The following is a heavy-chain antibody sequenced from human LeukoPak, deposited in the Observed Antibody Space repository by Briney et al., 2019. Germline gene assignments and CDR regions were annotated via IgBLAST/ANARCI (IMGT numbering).Heavy chain of an antibody. CDR2: ISYDGSNK. CDR1: GFTFSSYA. CDR3: ASPVIVVVTNDAFDI. Sequence: GRSLRLSCAASGFTFSSYAMHWVRQAPGKGLEWVAVISYDGSNKYYADSVKGRFTISRDNSKNTLYLQMNSLRAEDTAVYYCASPVIVVVTNDAFDIWGQGTMVTVSS. V-gene: IGHV3-30-3*01. D-gene: IGHD3-22*01. J-gene: IGHJ3*02.